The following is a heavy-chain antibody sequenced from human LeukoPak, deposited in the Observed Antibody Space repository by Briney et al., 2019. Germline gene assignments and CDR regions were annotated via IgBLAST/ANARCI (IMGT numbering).Heavy chain of an antibody. V-gene: IGHV3-30-3*01. J-gene: IGHJ4*02. D-gene: IGHD6-19*01. CDR1: GFTFSSYA. Sequence: GRSLRLSCAASGFTFSSYAMHWVRQAPGKGLEWVAVISYDGSNKYYADSVKGRFTISRDNSKNTLYLQMNSLRAEDTAVYYCARDSSEVPEGWLAYWGQGTLVTVSS. CDR3: ARDSSEVPEGWLAY. CDR2: ISYDGSNK.